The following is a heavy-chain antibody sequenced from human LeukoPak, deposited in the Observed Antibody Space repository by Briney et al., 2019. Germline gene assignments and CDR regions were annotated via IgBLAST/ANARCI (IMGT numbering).Heavy chain of an antibody. Sequence: GGPLRLSCAASGFTFSTYAMTWVRQAPGKGLEWVSAITGNGASTYYADSVKGRFTISRDNSKNTLYLQMNSLRGEDTAVYNCAKLSGYSYGYGHHLDFWGQGSLVTVSS. D-gene: IGHD5-18*01. CDR1: GFTFSTYA. CDR3: AKLSGYSYGYGHHLDF. V-gene: IGHV3-23*01. CDR2: ITGNGAST. J-gene: IGHJ4*02.